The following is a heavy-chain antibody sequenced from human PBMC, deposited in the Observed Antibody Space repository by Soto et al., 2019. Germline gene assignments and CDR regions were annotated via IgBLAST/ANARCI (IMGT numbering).Heavy chain of an antibody. V-gene: IGHV4-59*01. D-gene: IGHD3-22*01. Sequence: SETLSLTCTVSGGSITSYYWSWIRQPPGKGLEWIGYIYYSGSTNYNPSLKSRVTISVDTSKNQFSLKLSSVTAADTAVYYCARGPRESYYDSSGYSDYWGQGTLVTVSS. J-gene: IGHJ4*02. CDR1: GGSITSYY. CDR2: IYYSGST. CDR3: ARGPRESYYDSSGYSDY.